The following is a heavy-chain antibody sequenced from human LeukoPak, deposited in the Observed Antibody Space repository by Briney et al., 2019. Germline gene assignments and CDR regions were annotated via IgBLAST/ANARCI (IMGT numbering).Heavy chain of an antibody. V-gene: IGHV3-21*01. D-gene: IGHD3-10*01. J-gene: IGHJ4*02. CDR2: ISSSSSYI. CDR3: ATTDWGKSYYGSGSYSR. CDR1: GLTFSSYS. Sequence: PGGSLRLSCAASGLTFSSYSMNWVRQAPGKGLEWVSSISSSSSYIYYADSVKGRFTISRDNAKNPLYLQMNSLRAEDTAVYYCATTDWGKSYYGSGSYSRWGQGTLVTVSS.